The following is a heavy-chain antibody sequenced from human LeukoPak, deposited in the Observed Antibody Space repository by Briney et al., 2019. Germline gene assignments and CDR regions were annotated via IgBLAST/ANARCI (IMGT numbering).Heavy chain of an antibody. D-gene: IGHD2-8*02. CDR3: ARDTGGRGWFDP. V-gene: IGHV3-74*01. J-gene: IGHJ5*02. Sequence: GGSLRLSCAASGFIFSSYWMHWVRHAPGKGLAWVSRINTDGSSTSYADSVKGRFTISRDNAKNTLYLQMNSLRAEDTAVYYCARDTGGRGWFDPWGQGTLVTVSS. CDR2: INTDGSST. CDR1: GFIFSSYW.